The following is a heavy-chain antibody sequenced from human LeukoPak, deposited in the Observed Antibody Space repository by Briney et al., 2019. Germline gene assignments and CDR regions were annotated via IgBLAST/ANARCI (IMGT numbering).Heavy chain of an antibody. CDR3: AKDTIFTVDPFDY. J-gene: IGHJ4*02. V-gene: IGHV3-30*02. D-gene: IGHD3-3*01. Sequence: GGSLRLSCAASGFTFSSYAMHWVRQAPGKGLEWLAFIKYDGSKTEYEDSVKGRFTVSRDNSKNTLYLEMNSLRAEDTAVYYCAKDTIFTVDPFDYWGQGTLVTVSS. CDR2: IKYDGSKT. CDR1: GFTFSSYA.